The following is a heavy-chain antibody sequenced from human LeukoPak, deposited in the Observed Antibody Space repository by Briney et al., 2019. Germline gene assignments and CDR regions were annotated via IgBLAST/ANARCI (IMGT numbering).Heavy chain of an antibody. Sequence: ASVKVSCKASGYTFTGYYMHWVRQAPGQGLEWMGWINPNSGGTNYAQKFQGRVTMTRDTSISTAYMELSRLRSDDTAVSYCASAVAGMDYYFDYWGQGTLVTVSS. V-gene: IGHV1-2*02. CDR1: GYTFTGYY. D-gene: IGHD6-19*01. J-gene: IGHJ4*02. CDR3: ASAVAGMDYYFDY. CDR2: INPNSGGT.